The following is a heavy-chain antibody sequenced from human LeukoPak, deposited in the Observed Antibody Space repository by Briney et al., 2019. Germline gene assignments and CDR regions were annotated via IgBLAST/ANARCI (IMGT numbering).Heavy chain of an antibody. CDR3: ARVVVVVPAASSYMDV. J-gene: IGHJ6*03. CDR1: GYSISSGYY. Sequence: PSETLSLTCTVSGYSISSGYYWGWIRQPPGKGREWIGSIYHSGSTYYNPSLKSRVTISVDTSKNQFSLKLSSVTAADTAVYYCARVVVVVPAASSYMDVWGKGTTVTVSS. CDR2: IYHSGST. D-gene: IGHD2-2*01. V-gene: IGHV4-38-2*02.